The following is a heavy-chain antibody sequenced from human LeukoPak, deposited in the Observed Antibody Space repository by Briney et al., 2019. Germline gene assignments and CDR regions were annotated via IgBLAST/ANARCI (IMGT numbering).Heavy chain of an antibody. Sequence: ASVKVSCKASGYTFTGYYMHWVRQAPGQGLEWMGWINPNSGGTNYAQKFQGRVTMTRDTSISTAYMELSRLRSDDTAVYYCARDRWDPPRQWGYFDLWGRGTLVTVSS. CDR3: ARDRWDPPRQWGYFDL. CDR2: INPNSGGT. D-gene: IGHD1-26*01. J-gene: IGHJ2*01. V-gene: IGHV1-2*02. CDR1: GYTFTGYY.